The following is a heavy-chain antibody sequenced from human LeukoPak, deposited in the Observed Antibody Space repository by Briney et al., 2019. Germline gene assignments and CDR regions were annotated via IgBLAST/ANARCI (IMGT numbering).Heavy chain of an antibody. V-gene: IGHV3-20*04. D-gene: IGHD3-10*01. Sequence: PGGSLRLSCAASEFTFDDYGMSWVRQAPGKGLEWVSGINWNGGSTGYADSVKSRFTISRDNAKNSLYLQMNSLRAEDTALYYCARERIRYYGSGSYNAFDIWGQGTRVTVSS. J-gene: IGHJ3*02. CDR2: INWNGGST. CDR3: ARERIRYYGSGSYNAFDI. CDR1: EFTFDDYG.